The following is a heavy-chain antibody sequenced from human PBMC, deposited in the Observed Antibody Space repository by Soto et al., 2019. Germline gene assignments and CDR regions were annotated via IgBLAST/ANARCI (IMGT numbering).Heavy chain of an antibody. Sequence: GGSLRLSCVASGFSLSDYAVNWVRQAPGKGLEWVSFISSDSRTIYYADSVEGRFTVSRDNARNSVSLQMDSLRDEDAAVYYWARIKLVEWFFINVDVYDMDVWGHGTPVTVSS. J-gene: IGHJ6*02. D-gene: IGHD3-3*01. CDR1: GFSLSDYA. CDR3: ARIKLVEWFFINVDVYDMDV. CDR2: ISSDSRTI. V-gene: IGHV3-48*02.